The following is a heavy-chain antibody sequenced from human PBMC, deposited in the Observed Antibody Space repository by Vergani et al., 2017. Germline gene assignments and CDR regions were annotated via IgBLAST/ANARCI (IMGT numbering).Heavy chain of an antibody. CDR1: GGTFSSYA. J-gene: IGHJ6*03. V-gene: IGHV1-69*01. CDR3: ARGPSVLWFGDMLYYRDV. Sequence: QVQLVQSGAEVKRPGSSVKVSCKASGGTFSSYAISWVRQAPGQGLEWMGGIIPIFGTANYAQKFQGRVTMPADESTSTAYMELSSLRSEDTAVYYCARGPSVLWFGDMLYYRDVWGKGTTVTVSS. D-gene: IGHD3-10*01. CDR2: IIPIFGTA.